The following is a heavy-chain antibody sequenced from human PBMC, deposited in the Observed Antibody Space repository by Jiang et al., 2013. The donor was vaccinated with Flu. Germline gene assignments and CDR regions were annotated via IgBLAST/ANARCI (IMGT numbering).Heavy chain of an antibody. CDR2: INHSGST. V-gene: IGHV4-34*01. CDR1: GGSFSGYY. CDR3: ASNTNPYYYYGMDV. J-gene: IGHJ6*04. Sequence: LLKPSETLSLTCAVYGGSFSGYYWSWIRQPPGKGLEWIGEINHSGSTNYNPSLKSRVTISVDTSKNQFSLKLSSVTAADTAVYYCASNTNPYYYYGMDVWGKGTTVTVSS.